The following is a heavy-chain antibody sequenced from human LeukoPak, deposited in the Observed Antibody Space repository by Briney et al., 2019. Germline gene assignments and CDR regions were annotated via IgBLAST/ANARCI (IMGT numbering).Heavy chain of an antibody. V-gene: IGHV3-21*01. CDR1: GFTFSSYS. J-gene: IGHJ5*02. CDR2: ISSSSSYI. D-gene: IGHD2-2*01. Sequence: GGSLRLSCAASGFTFSSYSMNWVRQAPGKGLEWVSSISSSSSYIYYADSVKGRFTISRDNAKNSLYLQMNSLRAEDTAVYYCAVVPAAMWNWFDPWGQGTLVTVSS. CDR3: AVVPAAMWNWFDP.